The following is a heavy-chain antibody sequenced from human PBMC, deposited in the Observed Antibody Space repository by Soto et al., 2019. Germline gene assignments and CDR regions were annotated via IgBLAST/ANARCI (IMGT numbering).Heavy chain of an antibody. V-gene: IGHV3-23*01. D-gene: IGHD1-26*01. CDR1: RFIFSDYA. CDR3: AKDAVSYNGRWDWFDS. Sequence: DVQLLQSGGGLVQPGGSLTLSCAASRFIFSDYAMNWVRKAPGKGLEWVSSIGGSNTDRDYADSVKGRFIISRDNSKNTMYLQRNSLRDDDTAVYYCAKDAVSYNGRWDWFDSWGQGTLVAVSS. CDR2: IGGSNTDR. J-gene: IGHJ5*01.